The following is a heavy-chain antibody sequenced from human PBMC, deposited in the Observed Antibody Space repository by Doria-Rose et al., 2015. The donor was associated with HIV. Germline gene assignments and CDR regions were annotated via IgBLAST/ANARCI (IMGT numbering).Heavy chain of an antibody. J-gene: IGHJ4*02. CDR3: VRGLGRWFNN. CDR1: GGSLSGFY. D-gene: IGHD3-10*01. V-gene: IGHV4-34*01. Sequence: QVQLTESVTGMLEPSENLSVTCAVYGGSLSGFYWSWVRQPPGKGLELIGEFNPSGVTNYNTSLKSRVTISVDTSKNQFSLTLASVTAADTAVDYCVRGLGRWFNNGGQGTL. CDR2: FNPSGVT.